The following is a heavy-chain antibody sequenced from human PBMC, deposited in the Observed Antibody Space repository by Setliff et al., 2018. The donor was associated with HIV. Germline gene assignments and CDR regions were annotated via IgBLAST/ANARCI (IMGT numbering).Heavy chain of an antibody. V-gene: IGHV4-59*08. J-gene: IGHJ4*02. CDR1: GDSIRGYY. CDR3: ARQMPIPGIAITPVDY. Sequence: SETLPLTCTVSGDSIRGYYWSWIRQPPGKGLEWMGYVFYTGFAAYNPSLKSRLTISVDTSKSQFSLTLTSVTAADTAVYYCARQMPIPGIAITPVDYWGQGALVTVSS. D-gene: IGHD5-12*01. CDR2: VFYTGFA.